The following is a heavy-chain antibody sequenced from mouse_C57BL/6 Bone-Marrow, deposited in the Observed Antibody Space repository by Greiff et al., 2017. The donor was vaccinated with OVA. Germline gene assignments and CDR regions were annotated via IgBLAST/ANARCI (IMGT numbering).Heavy chain of an antibody. CDR3: AREGDYVLPY. Sequence: VQLQQPGAELVKPGASVKLSCKASGYTFTSYWMHWVKQRPGQGLEWIGMIHPNSGSTNYNEKFKSKATLTVDNSSSTAYMQLSSLTSEDSAVYYCAREGDYVLPYWGQGTLVTVSA. V-gene: IGHV1-64*01. CDR2: IHPNSGST. CDR1: GYTFTSYW. D-gene: IGHD2-4*01. J-gene: IGHJ3*01.